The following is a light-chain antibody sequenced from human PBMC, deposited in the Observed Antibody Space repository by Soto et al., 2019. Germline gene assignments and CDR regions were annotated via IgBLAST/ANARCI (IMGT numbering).Light chain of an antibody. CDR3: QSYDRCNRV. CDR2: EDN. CDR1: SGSIATSY. J-gene: IGLJ3*02. V-gene: IGLV6-57*04. Sequence: NFMLTQPHSVSESPGKTVTISCTRSSGSIATSYVQWYQQRPGSAPTTVIYEDNQRPSGVPDRFSGSIDSSSNSASLTISGLKTEDEADYYCQSYDRCNRVFGGGTKLTVL.